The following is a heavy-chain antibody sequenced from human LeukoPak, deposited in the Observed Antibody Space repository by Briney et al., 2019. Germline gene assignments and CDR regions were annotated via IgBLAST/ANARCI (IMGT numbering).Heavy chain of an antibody. J-gene: IGHJ6*02. Sequence: SETLSLTCTVSGGSLSSYYWSWLRQPPGQGLAWLGYIYYSGSTNYNPSLKSRVTISVDPSKNQFSLKLSSVTAADTAVYYCARVAVAGGALYYYYYGMDVWGQGTTVTVSS. CDR1: GGSLSSYY. CDR2: IYYSGST. CDR3: ARVAVAGGALYYYYYGMDV. D-gene: IGHD6-19*01. V-gene: IGHV4-59*01.